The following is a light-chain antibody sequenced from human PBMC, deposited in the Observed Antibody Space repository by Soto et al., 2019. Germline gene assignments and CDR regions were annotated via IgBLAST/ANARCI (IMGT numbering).Light chain of an antibody. Sequence: QSALTQPASVSGSPGQSITISCTGTSSDVGDYNYVSWYQQHPGKAPKLIIYEVSHRLSGVSNRFSGSKSGHTASLTISGLQDDDEADYYCSSSITNNIVVFGGGIKVTVL. V-gene: IGLV2-14*01. CDR1: SSDVGDYNY. CDR2: EVS. CDR3: SSSITNNIVV. J-gene: IGLJ2*01.